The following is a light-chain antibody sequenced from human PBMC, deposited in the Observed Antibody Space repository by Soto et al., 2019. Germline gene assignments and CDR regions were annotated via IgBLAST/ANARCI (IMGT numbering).Light chain of an antibody. CDR1: QDIATS. V-gene: IGKV1-39*01. CDR2: AAY. CDR3: QQSYSTPPK. J-gene: IGKJ1*01. Sequence: YRFTITCRASQDIATSLAWFQQKPGKAPKLLIYAAYSLQSGVPSRFSGSGSGTDFTLTISSLQPEDFATYYCQQSYSTPPKFGQGTKVDIK.